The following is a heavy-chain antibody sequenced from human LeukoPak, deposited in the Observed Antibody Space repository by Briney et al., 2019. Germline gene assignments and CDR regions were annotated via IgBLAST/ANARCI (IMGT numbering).Heavy chain of an antibody. Sequence: GGSLRLSCAASGFTFSSYWMHWVRQVPGKGLVWVSRINSDGSSTTYADSVKGRFSISRDNAKNTLYLQMNSLRAEDTAVYHCARGSRGYYYDFDYWGQGTLVTVSS. J-gene: IGHJ4*02. D-gene: IGHD3-22*01. CDR3: ARGSRGYYYDFDY. V-gene: IGHV3-74*01. CDR1: GFTFSSYW. CDR2: INSDGSST.